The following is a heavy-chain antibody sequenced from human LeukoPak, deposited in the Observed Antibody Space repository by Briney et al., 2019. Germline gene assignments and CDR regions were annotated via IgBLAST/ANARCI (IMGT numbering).Heavy chain of an antibody. V-gene: IGHV3-53*01. CDR3: ARAESSGYDPFLEY. D-gene: IGHD5-12*01. J-gene: IGHJ4*02. CDR1: GFTFSSYW. Sequence: PGGSLRLSCAASGFTFSSYWMHWVRQAPGKGLEWVSVIYSGGSTYYADSVKGRFTISRDNSKNTLYLQMNSLRAEDTAVYYCARAESSGYDPFLEYWGQGTLVTVSS. CDR2: IYSGGST.